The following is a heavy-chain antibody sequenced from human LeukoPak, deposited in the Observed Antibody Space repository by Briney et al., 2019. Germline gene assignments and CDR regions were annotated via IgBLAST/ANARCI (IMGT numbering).Heavy chain of an antibody. V-gene: IGHV1-2*04. Sequence: ASVKVSCKASGYTFTSYYMHWVRQAPGQGLEWMGWINPNSGGTNYAQKFQGWVTMTRDTSISTAYMELSRLRSDDTAVYYCARGRGSGWYGLPYYFDYWGQGTLVTVSS. D-gene: IGHD6-19*01. CDR1: GYTFTSYY. CDR3: ARGRGSGWYGLPYYFDY. CDR2: INPNSGGT. J-gene: IGHJ4*02.